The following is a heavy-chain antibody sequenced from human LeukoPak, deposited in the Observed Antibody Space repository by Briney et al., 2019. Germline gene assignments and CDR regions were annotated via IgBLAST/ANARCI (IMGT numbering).Heavy chain of an antibody. CDR2: IYLGDSDT. D-gene: IGHD5-18*01. CDR3: ARQTRDGSKSRGYNFAY. Sequence: GESLKISCEASRYIFSNYWSGWVRQMPGKGLEWMGLIYLGDSDTRYSPSFQGQITISVDKSISIAYLQWNSLKASDTAMYFCARQTRDGSKSRGYNFAYSGQGTLVTVSS. J-gene: IGHJ4*02. CDR1: RYIFSNYW. V-gene: IGHV5-51*01.